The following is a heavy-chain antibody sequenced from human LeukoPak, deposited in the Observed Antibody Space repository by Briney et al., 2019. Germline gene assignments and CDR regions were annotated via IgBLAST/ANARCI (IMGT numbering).Heavy chain of an antibody. CDR3: AKRDSGSGSYPFDY. D-gene: IGHD3-10*01. Sequence: PGGSLRLSCAASGVIVSRNFMSGVRQAPGEGLQWVAIMYAGGTTDYSDSVRGRFHISRDSANNTLSLQITSLRAEDTAVYYCAKRDSGSGSYPFDYWGQGTLVTVSS. CDR2: MYAGGTT. CDR1: GVIVSRNF. J-gene: IGHJ4*02. V-gene: IGHV3-53*01.